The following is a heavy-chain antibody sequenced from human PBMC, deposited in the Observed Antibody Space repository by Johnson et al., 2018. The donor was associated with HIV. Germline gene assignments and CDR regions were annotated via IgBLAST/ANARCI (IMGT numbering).Heavy chain of an antibody. CDR1: GFTFSSYW. Sequence: QVLLVESGGGLVQPGGSLRLSCAASGFTFSSYWMSWVRQAPGKGLEWVAVISYDGSNKYYADSVKGRFTISRDNSKNTLFLQMNSLRAEDTAVYYCARDGAIPPVQYGSVGSCHGGDAFDIWGQGTMVTVSS. V-gene: IGHV3-30*03. J-gene: IGHJ3*02. CDR3: ARDGAIPPVQYGSVGSCHGGDAFDI. D-gene: IGHD2-15*01. CDR2: ISYDGSNK.